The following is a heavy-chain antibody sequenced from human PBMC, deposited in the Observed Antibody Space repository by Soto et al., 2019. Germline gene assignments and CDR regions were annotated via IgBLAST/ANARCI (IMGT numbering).Heavy chain of an antibody. CDR1: GFTFDDYA. CDR2: ISWNSGSI. J-gene: IGHJ3*02. V-gene: IGHV3-9*01. Sequence: EVQLVESGGGLVQPGRSLRLSCAASGFTFDDYAMHWVRQAPGKGLEWVSGISWNSGSIGYADSVKGRFTISRDNAKNSLYLQMNSLRAEDTALYYCAKSEYSSSIDAFDIWGQGTMVNVSS. D-gene: IGHD6-6*01. CDR3: AKSEYSSSIDAFDI.